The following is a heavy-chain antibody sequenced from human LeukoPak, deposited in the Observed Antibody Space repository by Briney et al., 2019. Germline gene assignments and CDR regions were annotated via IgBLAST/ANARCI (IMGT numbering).Heavy chain of an antibody. CDR3: ARDRGIAAAGNYYYYCGMGV. D-gene: IGHD6-13*01. J-gene: IGHJ6*02. CDR2: ISSSSSYI. Sequence: GGSLRLSCAASGFTFSSYSMNWVRQAPGKGLEWVSSISSSSSYIYYADSVKGRFTISRDNAKNSLYLQMNSLRAEDTAVYYCARDRGIAAAGNYYYYCGMGVWGQGTTVTVSS. V-gene: IGHV3-21*01. CDR1: GFTFSSYS.